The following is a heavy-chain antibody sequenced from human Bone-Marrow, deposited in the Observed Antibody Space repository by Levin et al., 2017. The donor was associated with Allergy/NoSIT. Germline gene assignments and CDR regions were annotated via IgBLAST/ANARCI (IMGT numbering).Heavy chain of an antibody. J-gene: IGHJ4*02. V-gene: IGHV2-5*02. D-gene: IGHD3-22*01. CDR3: ALFDYYDSSAYHRHFDY. CDR2: IYWDDDK. CDR1: GFSLSTTGVG. Sequence: SGPTLVKPTQTLTLTCTFSGFSLSTTGVGVGWIRQPPGKALEWLALIYWDDDKRYSPSLKSRPTITKDTSKNQVVLTMTYMDPVDTATYYCALFDYYDSSAYHRHFDYWGQGTLVTVSS.